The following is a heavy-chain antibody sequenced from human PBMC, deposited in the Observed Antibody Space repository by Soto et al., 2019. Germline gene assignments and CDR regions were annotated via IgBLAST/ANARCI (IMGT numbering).Heavy chain of an antibody. D-gene: IGHD3-22*01. V-gene: IGHV4-59*01. CDR2: IYYSGST. Sequence: TSETLSLTCTVSGGSISSYYWSWIRQPPGKGLEWIGYIYYSGSTNYNPSLKSRVTISVDTSKNQFSLKLSSVTAADTAVYYCAREGYYYDSSGYRWFDPWGQGTLVTVSS. CDR3: AREGYYYDSSGYRWFDP. J-gene: IGHJ5*02. CDR1: GGSISSYY.